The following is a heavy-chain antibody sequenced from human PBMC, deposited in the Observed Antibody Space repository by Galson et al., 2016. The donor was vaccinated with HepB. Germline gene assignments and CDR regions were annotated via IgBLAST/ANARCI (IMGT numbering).Heavy chain of an antibody. V-gene: IGHV3-30*18. CDR3: AKEFMGEALDY. Sequence: SLRLSCAASGFTFSSCGMHWVRQAPGKGLEWVAVISNDGSNKYYADSVKGRFTISRDNSKNTLDLQMNSLRAEDTAVYYCAKEFMGEALDYWGQGTLVAVSS. J-gene: IGHJ4*02. D-gene: IGHD3-16*01. CDR1: GFTFSSCG. CDR2: ISNDGSNK.